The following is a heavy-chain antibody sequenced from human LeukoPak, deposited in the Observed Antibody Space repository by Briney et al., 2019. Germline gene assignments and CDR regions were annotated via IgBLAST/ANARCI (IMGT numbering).Heavy chain of an antibody. D-gene: IGHD1-26*01. J-gene: IGHJ4*02. CDR1: GLSLSTSGVG. V-gene: IGHV2-5*01. CDR3: TQGPDIIGATQY. CDR2: IYSNDDK. Sequence: SGPTLVNPTQALTLTCTFSGLSLSTSGVGVGWSRQPPGKALEWLALIYSNDDKRYSPSLKSRLTITKDISKNQVVLTMTNMDPVDTATYYCTQGPDIIGATQYWGQGTLVTVSS.